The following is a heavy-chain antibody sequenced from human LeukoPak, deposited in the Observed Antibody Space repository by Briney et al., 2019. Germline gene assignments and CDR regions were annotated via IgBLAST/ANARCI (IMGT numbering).Heavy chain of an antibody. D-gene: IGHD3-10*01. CDR1: GFTFSSYG. J-gene: IGHJ4*02. CDR2: IRYDGSNK. V-gene: IGHV3-30*02. Sequence: PGGSLRLSCAASGFTFSSYGMHWVRQAPGKGQEWVAFIRYDGSNKYYADSVKGRFTISRDNSKNTLYLQMNSLRAEDTAVYYCAKGLLLWFGELDYWGQGTLVTVSS. CDR3: AKGLLLWFGELDY.